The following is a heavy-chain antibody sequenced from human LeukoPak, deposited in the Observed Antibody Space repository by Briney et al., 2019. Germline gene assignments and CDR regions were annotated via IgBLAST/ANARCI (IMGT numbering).Heavy chain of an antibody. D-gene: IGHD3-10*01. CDR2: IYYSGST. CDR1: GGSISSSSYY. Sequence: PSQTLSLTCTVSGGSISSSSYYWGWIRQPPGKGREWIGSIYYSGSTYYNPSLKSRVTISVDTSKNQFSLKLSSVTAADTAVYYCARRDYGSGSLIFDYWGQGTLVTVSS. J-gene: IGHJ4*02. V-gene: IGHV4-39*01. CDR3: ARRDYGSGSLIFDY.